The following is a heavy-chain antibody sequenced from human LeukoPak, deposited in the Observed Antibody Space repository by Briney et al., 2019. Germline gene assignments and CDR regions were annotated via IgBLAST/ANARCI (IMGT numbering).Heavy chain of an antibody. CDR3: AREVGYYDSCGYYGFWFGP. V-gene: IGHV4-30-4*08. CDR1: GGSFSGYY. J-gene: IGHJ5*02. D-gene: IGHD3-22*01. Sequence: SETLSLTCAVYGGSFSGYYWSWIRQPPGKGLEWIGYIYYSGSTYYNPSLKSRVTISVDTSKNQFSLKLSSVTAADTAVYYCAREVGYYDSCGYYGFWFGPWGQGTLVTVSS. CDR2: IYYSGST.